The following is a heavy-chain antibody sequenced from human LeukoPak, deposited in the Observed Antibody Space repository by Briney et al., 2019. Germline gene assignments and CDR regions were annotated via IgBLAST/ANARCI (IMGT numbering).Heavy chain of an antibody. CDR3: AKIIAAAGYYYYYYMDV. V-gene: IGHV3-30*02. CDR1: GFTFSSYG. D-gene: IGHD6-13*01. CDR2: IRYDGSNK. Sequence: GGSLRLSCAASGFTFSSYGMHWVRQAPGKGLEWVAFIRYDGSNKYYADSVKGRFTISRDNSKNTLYLQMNSLRAEDTAVYYCAKIIAAAGYYYYYYMDVWGTATTVTAYS. J-gene: IGHJ6*03.